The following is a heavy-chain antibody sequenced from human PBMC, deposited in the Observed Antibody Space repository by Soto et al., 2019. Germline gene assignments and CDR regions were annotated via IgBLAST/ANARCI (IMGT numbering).Heavy chain of an antibody. CDR2: IYYSGST. J-gene: IGHJ3*02. D-gene: IGHD3-10*01. Sequence: QVQLQEPGPGLVKPSQTLSLTCTVSGGSISSGGYYWSWIRQHPGKGLEWIGYIYYSGSTYYNPSLKSRVTISVDTSKNQFSLKLSSVTAADTAVYYCARDSSSEGGSGSYYNLDAFDIWGQGTMVTVSS. V-gene: IGHV4-31*03. CDR3: ARDSSSEGGSGSYYNLDAFDI. CDR1: GGSISSGGYY.